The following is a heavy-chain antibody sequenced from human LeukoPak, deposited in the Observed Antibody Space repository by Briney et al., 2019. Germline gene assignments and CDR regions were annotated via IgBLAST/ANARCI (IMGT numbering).Heavy chain of an antibody. Sequence: GRSLRLSCAASGLTFSSYSMNWVRQPPGKGLEWVSYISSISNYINYADSVKGRFTISRDNAKNSLYLQMNSLRAEDTAVYYCARDESLVRGAAFDYWGQGTLVTVSS. V-gene: IGHV3-21*01. CDR1: GLTFSSYS. CDR3: ARDESLVRGAAFDY. CDR2: ISSISNYI. D-gene: IGHD3-10*01. J-gene: IGHJ4*02.